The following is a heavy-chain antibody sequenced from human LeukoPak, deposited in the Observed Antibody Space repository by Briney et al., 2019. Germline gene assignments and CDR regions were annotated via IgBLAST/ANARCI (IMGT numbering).Heavy chain of an antibody. Sequence: GGSLRLSCAASGFTFSSYAMSWVRQAPGKGLEWVSAISGSGGSTYYADSVKGRFTISRDNSKNTLYLQMNSLRAEDTAVYYCASDDRGTPYFNYWGQGTLVVVSS. J-gene: IGHJ4*02. CDR1: GFTFSSYA. CDR2: ISGSGGST. D-gene: IGHD3-10*02. V-gene: IGHV3-23*01. CDR3: ASDDRGTPYFNY.